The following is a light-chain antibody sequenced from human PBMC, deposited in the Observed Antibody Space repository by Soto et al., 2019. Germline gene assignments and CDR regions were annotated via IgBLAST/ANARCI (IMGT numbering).Light chain of an antibody. V-gene: IGKV3-20*01. CDR3: QQYGSSPRT. CDR1: QSVSSSY. CDR2: GAS. Sequence: EIVLTQSRGTLSLSPGERATLSCRASQSVSSSYLAWYQQKPGQAPTLLIYGASSSATGIPDRFSGSGSGTDFTLTISRLEPEDFAVYYCQQYGSSPRTFGQGTKVDIK. J-gene: IGKJ1*01.